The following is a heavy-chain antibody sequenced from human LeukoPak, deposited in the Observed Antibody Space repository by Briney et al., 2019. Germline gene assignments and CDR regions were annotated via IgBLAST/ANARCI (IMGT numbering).Heavy chain of an antibody. Sequence: GGSLRLSCAAPGFTFSSYGMHWVRQAPGEGLEWVAVISHDGGFKYYADSVKGRVTISRDNSKNTLYLQMNSLTAEDTAVYYCAKDGAARLNYFNYWGQGTLVTVSS. CDR3: AKDGAARLNYFNY. CDR2: ISHDGGFK. J-gene: IGHJ4*02. V-gene: IGHV3-30*18. CDR1: GFTFSSYG. D-gene: IGHD6-6*01.